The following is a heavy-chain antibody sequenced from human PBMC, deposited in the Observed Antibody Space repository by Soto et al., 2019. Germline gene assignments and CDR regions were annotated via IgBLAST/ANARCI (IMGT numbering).Heavy chain of an antibody. J-gene: IGHJ4*02. D-gene: IGHD3-3*01. CDR1: GFTFSSYD. Sequence: GGSLRLSCAASGFTFSSYDMHWVRQAPGKGLEWVAVISYDGSNKHYADSVKGRFTISRDNSKNTLYLQMNSLRAEDTAVYYCAKDRSIFGVVITYYFDYWGQGTLVTVSS. CDR2: ISYDGSNK. CDR3: AKDRSIFGVVITYYFDY. V-gene: IGHV3-30*18.